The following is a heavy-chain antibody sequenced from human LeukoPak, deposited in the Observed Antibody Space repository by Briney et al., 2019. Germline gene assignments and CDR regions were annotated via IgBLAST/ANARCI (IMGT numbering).Heavy chain of an antibody. CDR3: AKGYYDILTDYFHNWFNP. J-gene: IGHJ5*02. CDR1: GFTFSSYA. CDR2: ISGRGGST. V-gene: IGHV3-23*01. Sequence: GGSLRLSCAASGFTFSSYAVSWVRQAPGVGLEWVSTISGRGGSTFYADSVKGRFTISRDNSKNTLYLQMNSLRADDTAVYYCAKGYYDILTDYFHNWFNPWGQGTLVIVSS. D-gene: IGHD3-9*01.